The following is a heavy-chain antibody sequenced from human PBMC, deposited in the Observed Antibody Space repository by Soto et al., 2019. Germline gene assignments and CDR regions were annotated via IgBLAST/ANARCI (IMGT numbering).Heavy chain of an antibody. CDR3: ARPRGYGIFDAYDI. V-gene: IGHV3-23*01. D-gene: IGHD4-17*01. CDR2: ISASGGDT. Sequence: GGSLRLSCAASGISLNTHSMSWVRQAPGKGLEWVSAISASGGDTYHADSVKGRFTISRDNSIDTLYLQMSSLRTEDTALYYCARPRGYGIFDAYDIWGQGAMVTVS. J-gene: IGHJ3*02. CDR1: GISLNTHS.